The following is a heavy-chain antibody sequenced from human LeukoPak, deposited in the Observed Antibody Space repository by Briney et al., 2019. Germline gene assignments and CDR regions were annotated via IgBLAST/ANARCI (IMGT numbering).Heavy chain of an antibody. J-gene: IGHJ3*02. CDR2: INPNSGGT. Sequence: GASVKVSCKASGYTFTGYHIHWVRQAPGQGLEWMGWINPNSGGTNYAQKFQGRVTMTRDTSISTAYMELSRLRSDDTAVYYCARDYYAVFENAFDIWGQGTMVTVSS. V-gene: IGHV1-2*02. CDR3: ARDYYAVFENAFDI. CDR1: GYTFTGYH. D-gene: IGHD1-26*01.